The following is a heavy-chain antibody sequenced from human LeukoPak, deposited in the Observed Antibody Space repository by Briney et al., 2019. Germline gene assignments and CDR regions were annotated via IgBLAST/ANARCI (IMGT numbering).Heavy chain of an antibody. CDR1: GSTLSKLS. V-gene: IGHV1-46*01. CDR3: ARDLTNTYYYDSSGGY. J-gene: IGHJ4*02. CDR2: INPSGGST. D-gene: IGHD3-22*01. Sequence: GASVKVSCKVSGSTLSKLSVHWVRQAPGQGLEWMGIINPSGGSTSYAQKFQGRVTMTRDMSTSTVYMELSSLRSEDTAVYYCARDLTNTYYYDSSGGYWGQGTLVTVSS.